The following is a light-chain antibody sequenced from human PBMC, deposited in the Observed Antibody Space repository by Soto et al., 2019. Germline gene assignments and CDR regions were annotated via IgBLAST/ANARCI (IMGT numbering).Light chain of an antibody. CDR2: EVS. CDR3: SSYTSSSTPVV. J-gene: IGLJ2*01. CDR1: SSDVSGYNY. Sequence: QSVLTQPASVSGSPGQSITISCTGTSSDVSGYNYVSWYQQHPGKAPQLMIYEVSNRPSGVSNRFSGSKSGNTASPTISGLQAEDEADYYCSSYTSSSTPVVFGGGTKVTVL. V-gene: IGLV2-14*01.